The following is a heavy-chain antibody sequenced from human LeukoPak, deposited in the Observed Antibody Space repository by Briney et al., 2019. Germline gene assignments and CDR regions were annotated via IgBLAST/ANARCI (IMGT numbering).Heavy chain of an antibody. V-gene: IGHV4-34*01. CDR3: ARGRKTGYSSGWSDY. Sequence: SETLSLTCAVYGGSFSGYYWSWIRQPPGKGLEWIGEINHSGSTNYNPSLESRVTISVDTSKNQFSLKLSSVTAADTAVYYCARGRKTGYSSGWSDYWGQGTLVTVSS. J-gene: IGHJ4*02. CDR2: INHSGST. D-gene: IGHD6-19*01. CDR1: GGSFSGYY.